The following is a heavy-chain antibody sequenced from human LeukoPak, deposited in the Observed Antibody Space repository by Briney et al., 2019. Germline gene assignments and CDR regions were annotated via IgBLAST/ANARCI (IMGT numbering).Heavy chain of an antibody. CDR3: AKFSGSGSYYDY. Sequence: GGSLRLSCAASEFTFSSYVMAWVRQAPGKGLEWVSAISGSGGSTYYADSVKGRFTISRDNSKNTLYLQMNSLRAEDTAVYYCAKFSGSGSYYDYWGQGTLVTVSS. J-gene: IGHJ4*02. CDR2: ISGSGGST. V-gene: IGHV3-23*01. CDR1: EFTFSSYV. D-gene: IGHD1-26*01.